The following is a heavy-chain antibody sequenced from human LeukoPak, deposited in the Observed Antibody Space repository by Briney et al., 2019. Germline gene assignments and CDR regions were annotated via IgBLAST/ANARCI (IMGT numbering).Heavy chain of an antibody. CDR3: ARMYYDFWSGYQPVSFGMDG. J-gene: IGHJ6*02. CDR2: IYYSGST. CDR1: GVSISSYY. D-gene: IGHD3-3*01. V-gene: IGHV4-59*01. Sequence: SETLSLTCTASGVSISSYYRSWVRQPPGKGLEWIGYIYYSGSTNYNPSPTSRVTISVNTPKNHISLLLSSVTAADTAACYYARMYYDFWSGYQPVSFGMDGWGEGTTVSVSS.